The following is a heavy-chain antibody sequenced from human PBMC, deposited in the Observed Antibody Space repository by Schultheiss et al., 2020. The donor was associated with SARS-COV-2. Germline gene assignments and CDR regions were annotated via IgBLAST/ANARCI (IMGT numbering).Heavy chain of an antibody. CDR1: GYSISSGYY. V-gene: IGHV4-38-2*02. D-gene: IGHD6-13*01. Sequence: SQTLSLTCAVSGYSISSGYYWGWIRQPPGKGLEWIGYIYYSGSTNYNPSLKSRVTISVDTSKNQFSLKLSSVTAADTAVYYCARDKRAYSSSWYLDSTDGYYYYYMDVWGKGTTVTVSS. CDR3: ARDKRAYSSSWYLDSTDGYYYYYMDV. CDR2: IYYSGST. J-gene: IGHJ6*03.